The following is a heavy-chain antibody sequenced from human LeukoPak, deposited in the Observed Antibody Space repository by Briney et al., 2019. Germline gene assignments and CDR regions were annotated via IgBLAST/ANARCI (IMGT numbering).Heavy chain of an antibody. CDR2: IIPILGIA. D-gene: IGHD5-12*01. J-gene: IGHJ4*02. CDR3: ARGSIVATPYFFDY. V-gene: IGHV1-69*04. CDR1: GGTFSSYA. Sequence: SVKVSCKASGGTFSSYAISWVRQAPGQGLEWMGRIIPILGIANYAQELQGRVTITADKSTSTAYMELSSLRSEDTAVYYCARGSIVATPYFFDYWGQGTLVTVSS.